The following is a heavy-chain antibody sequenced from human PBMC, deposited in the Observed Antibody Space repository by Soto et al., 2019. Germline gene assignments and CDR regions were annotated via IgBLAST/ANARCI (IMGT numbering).Heavy chain of an antibody. J-gene: IGHJ6*02. CDR2: IRSKAYGGTT. Sequence: EVQLVESGGGLVKAGRSLRLSCTASGFTFGDYAMSWFRQAPGKGLEGEGFIRSKAYGGTTEYAESVKGRFTITRDDSKSIAYLQMNSLKTEDTAVYYCTRTGLRFLEWLAYYYYGMDVWGQGTTVTVS. CDR3: TRTGLRFLEWLAYYYYGMDV. CDR1: GFTFGDYA. D-gene: IGHD3-3*01. V-gene: IGHV3-49*05.